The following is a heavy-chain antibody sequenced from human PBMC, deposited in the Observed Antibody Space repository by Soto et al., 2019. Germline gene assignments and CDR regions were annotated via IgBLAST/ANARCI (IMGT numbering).Heavy chain of an antibody. Sequence: PSETLSLTCTVSGGSISSGGYYWSWIRQHPGKGLEWIGYIYYSGSTYYNTSLKSRVTISVDTSKNQFSLKLSSVTAADTAVYYCARGTPAPYDFWSGYYRPDYYYYYGMDVWGQGTTVTVSS. CDR3: ARGTPAPYDFWSGYYRPDYYYYYGMDV. CDR2: IYYSGST. J-gene: IGHJ6*02. D-gene: IGHD3-3*01. V-gene: IGHV4-31*03. CDR1: GGSISSGGYY.